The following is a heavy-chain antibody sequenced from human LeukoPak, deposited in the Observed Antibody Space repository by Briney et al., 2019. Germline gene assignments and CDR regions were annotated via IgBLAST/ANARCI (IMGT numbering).Heavy chain of an antibody. CDR1: GFTFSSYS. CDR3: ARDVWELGMDV. J-gene: IGHJ6*02. Sequence: GGSLRLSCAASGFTFSSYSMNWVRQAPGKGLVWVSRINSDGSSTSYADSVKGRFTISRDNAKNTLYLQMNSLRAEDTAVYYCARDVWELGMDVWGQGTTVTVSS. V-gene: IGHV3-74*01. CDR2: INSDGSST. D-gene: IGHD1-26*01.